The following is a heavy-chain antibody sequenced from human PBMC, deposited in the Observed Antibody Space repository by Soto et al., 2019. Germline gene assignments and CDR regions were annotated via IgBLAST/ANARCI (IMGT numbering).Heavy chain of an antibody. CDR1: GFTFSSYA. J-gene: IGHJ1*01. CDR3: AKGPLFISYGYGDYGYFQH. CDR2: ISGSGGST. Sequence: GGSLRLSCAASGFTFSSYAMSWVRQAPGKGLEWVSAISGSGGSTYYADSVKGRFTISRDNSKNTLYLQMNSLRAEDTAVYYCAKGPLFISYGYGDYGYFQHWGQGTLVTVSS. D-gene: IGHD4-17*01. V-gene: IGHV3-23*01.